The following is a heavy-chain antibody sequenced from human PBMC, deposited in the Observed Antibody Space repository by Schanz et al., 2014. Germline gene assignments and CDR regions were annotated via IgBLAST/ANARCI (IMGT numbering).Heavy chain of an antibody. V-gene: IGHV1-46*03. Sequence: QVQLVQSGAEVKKPGASVRVSCKASGYTFTSYSMHWVRQAPGQGLEWMGIINPRGGGASYARRFQDGVTVTRDTARSTVYMELSSLRSKDTAVYYCARAGGEVVRGGIAGLNHYYYGIDVWGQGTMVTVS. CDR3: ARAGGEVVRGGIAGLNHYYYGIDV. J-gene: IGHJ6*02. CDR1: GYTFTSYS. D-gene: IGHD2-21*01. CDR2: INPRGGGA.